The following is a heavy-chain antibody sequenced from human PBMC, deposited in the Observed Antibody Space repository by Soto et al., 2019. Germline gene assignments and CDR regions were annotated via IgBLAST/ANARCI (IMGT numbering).Heavy chain of an antibody. CDR3: AKSKDSTIFGVVIYYFDT. Sequence: GGSLRLSCAASGFTFSSFGMNWVRQAPGKGLEWVSSLSPSGGSTYYAESVKGRFTISRDNAKNTLFLQMDSLRAEDTAVYFCAKSKDSTIFGVVIYYFDTWGQGALVTVSS. CDR1: GFTFSSFG. J-gene: IGHJ4*02. V-gene: IGHV3-23*01. D-gene: IGHD3-3*01. CDR2: LSPSGGST.